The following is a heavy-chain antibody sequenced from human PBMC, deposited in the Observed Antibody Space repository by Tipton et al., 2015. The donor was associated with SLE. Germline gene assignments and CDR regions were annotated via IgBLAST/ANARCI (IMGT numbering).Heavy chain of an antibody. J-gene: IGHJ4*02. CDR2: IHHSGKT. D-gene: IGHD4-17*01. V-gene: IGHV4-38-2*02. CDR3: ARPSRGHGDYDN. Sequence: GLVKPSETLSLNCSVSGFSISSAYYWAWIRQPPGKGLEWVGSIHHSGKTYYNPSLKSRVTMSVDTSKNHLSLNLSSVTAADTAVYHCARPSRGHGDYDNWGQGTQVTVSS. CDR1: GFSISSAYY.